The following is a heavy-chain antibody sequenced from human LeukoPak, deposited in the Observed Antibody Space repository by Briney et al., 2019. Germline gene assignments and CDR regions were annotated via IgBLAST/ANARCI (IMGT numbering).Heavy chain of an antibody. CDR3: ARDYKYAFDN. D-gene: IGHD5-24*01. CDR1: GFTFSDYS. J-gene: IGHJ4*02. CDR2: IGSDGGNA. Sequence: GGSLRLSCAASGFTFSDYSMNWVRQAPGKGLGWISYIGSDGGNANYGDSVKGRFTISGDKAKNSLYLQMNSLRVEDTAVYYCARDYKYAFDNWGQGTLVTVSS. V-gene: IGHV3-48*01.